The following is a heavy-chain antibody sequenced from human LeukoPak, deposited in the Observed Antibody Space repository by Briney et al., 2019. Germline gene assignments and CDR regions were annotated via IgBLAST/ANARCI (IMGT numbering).Heavy chain of an antibody. CDR1: GFTITSYA. J-gene: IGHJ4*02. CDR2: ISGSGGST. V-gene: IGHV3-23*01. CDR3: AKGGPAMVNYYFDY. D-gene: IGHD5-18*01. Sequence: GGSLRLSCAASGFTITSYAMSWVRQAPGKGLGWVSVISGSGGSTYSADSVKGRFTISRDNSKNTLFLQMNSLRAEDTAVYYCAKGGPAMVNYYFDYWGQGTLVTVSS.